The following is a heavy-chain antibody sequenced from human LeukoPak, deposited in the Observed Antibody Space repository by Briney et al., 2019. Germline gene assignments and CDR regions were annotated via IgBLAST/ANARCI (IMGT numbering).Heavy chain of an antibody. CDR2: INHSGST. CDR1: GGSFSGYY. D-gene: IGHD4-17*01. J-gene: IGHJ4*02. V-gene: IGHV4-34*01. Sequence: SETLSLTCAVYGGSFSGYYWSWIRQPPGKGLEWIGEINHSGSTNYNPSLKSRVTISVDTSKNQFSLKLSSVTAADTAVYYCASGYGGYWGQGTLVTVSS. CDR3: ASGYGGY.